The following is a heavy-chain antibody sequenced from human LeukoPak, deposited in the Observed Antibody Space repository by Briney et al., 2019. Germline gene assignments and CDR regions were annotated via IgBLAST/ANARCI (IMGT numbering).Heavy chain of an antibody. J-gene: IGHJ4*02. D-gene: IGHD2-15*01. V-gene: IGHV3-23*01. CDR2: IYGSGTT. CDR3: AKDLKPDSVWDIEW. CDR1: GLTFGTYT. Sequence: GGSLRLSCAASGLTFGTYTMNWVRLAPGKGLEWVSGIYGSGTTFYAESVKGRFTISRDDSKNTLFLQMDRLRPEDTALYFCAKDLKPDSVWDIEWWGQGTQVTVSS.